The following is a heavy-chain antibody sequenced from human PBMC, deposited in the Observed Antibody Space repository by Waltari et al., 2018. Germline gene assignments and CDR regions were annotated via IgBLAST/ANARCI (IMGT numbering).Heavy chain of an antibody. CDR1: GGSISSYY. J-gene: IGHJ6*03. D-gene: IGHD6-19*01. Sequence: QVQLQESGPGLVKPSETLSLTCTVSGGSISSYYWSWIRKPAGKGLEWIGRIYTSGSTNYNPSLKSRVTMSVDTSKNQFSLKLSSVTAADTAVYYCARDVVDSSGWYLLDYYYYYMDVWGKGTTVTVSS. V-gene: IGHV4-4*07. CDR2: IYTSGST. CDR3: ARDVVDSSGWYLLDYYYYYMDV.